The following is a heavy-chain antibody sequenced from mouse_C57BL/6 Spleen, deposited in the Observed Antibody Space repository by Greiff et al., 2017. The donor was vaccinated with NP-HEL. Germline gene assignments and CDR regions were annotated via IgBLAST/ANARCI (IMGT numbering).Heavy chain of an antibody. D-gene: IGHD3-2*02. CDR3: VRTAQAPDY. J-gene: IGHJ2*01. V-gene: IGHV1-26*01. CDR1: GYTFTDYY. CDR2: INPNNCGT. Sequence: VQLQQSGPELVKPGASVKISCKASGYTFTDYYMNWVKQSHGKSLEWIGDINPNNCGTSYNQKFKGKATLTVDKSSSTAYMELRSLTSEDSAVYYCVRTAQAPDYWGQGTTLTVSS.